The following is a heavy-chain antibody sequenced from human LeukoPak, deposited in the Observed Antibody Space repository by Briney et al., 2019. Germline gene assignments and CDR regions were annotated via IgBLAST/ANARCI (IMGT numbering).Heavy chain of an antibody. CDR2: ISGSGGST. CDR3: ARGFSYYFDY. D-gene: IGHD3-10*01. V-gene: IGHV3-23*01. Sequence: PGGSLRLSCAASGFTFSSYGMSWVRQAPGKGLEWVSAISGSGGSTYYADSVKGRFTISRDNAKNSLYLQMNSLRAEDTAVYYCARGFSYYFDYWGQGSLVTVSS. J-gene: IGHJ4*02. CDR1: GFTFSSYG.